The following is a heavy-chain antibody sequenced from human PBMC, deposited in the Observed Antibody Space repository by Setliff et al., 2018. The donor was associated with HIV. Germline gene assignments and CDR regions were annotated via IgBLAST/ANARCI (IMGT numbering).Heavy chain of an antibody. D-gene: IGHD6-13*01. J-gene: IGHJ4*02. CDR1: GFTFSSYA. CDR3: ARAGYSSSWRGEPRRYYFDY. CDR2: ISSSSSYI. Sequence: PGGSLRLSCAASGFTFSSYAMNWVRQAPGKGLEWVSSISSSSSYIYYADSVKGRFTISRDNAKNSLYLQMNNLRAEDTAVYYCARAGYSSSWRGEPRRYYFDYWGQGTLVTV. V-gene: IGHV3-21*01.